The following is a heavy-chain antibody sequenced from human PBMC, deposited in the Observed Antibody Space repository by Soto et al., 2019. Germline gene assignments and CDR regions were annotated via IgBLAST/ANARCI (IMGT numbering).Heavy chain of an antibody. J-gene: IGHJ4*02. V-gene: IGHV3-23*01. CDR3: AKDRLAGNFDY. CDR1: GFAFNNYA. CDR2: ISATGGST. Sequence: GGSLRLSCAASGFAFNNYAMNWVRQAPGKGLEWVATISATGGSTYYADSVKGRFTISRDNSKNTLYLQMNGLRVEDTAVYYCAKDRLAGNFDYWGQGTQVTVSS.